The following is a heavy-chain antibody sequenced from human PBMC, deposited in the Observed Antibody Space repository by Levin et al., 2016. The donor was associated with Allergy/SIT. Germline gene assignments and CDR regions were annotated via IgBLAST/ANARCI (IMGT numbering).Heavy chain of an antibody. CDR2: IDPSDSYT. V-gene: IGHV5-10-1*01. J-gene: IGHJ4*02. Sequence: KVSCKGSGYSFTSYWISWVRQMPGKGLEWMGRIDPSDSYTNYSPSFQGHVTISADKSISTAYLQWSSLKASDTAMYYCARHSPTYYYDSSGYYVDYWGQGTLVTVSS. CDR3: ARHSPTYYYDSSGYYVDY. CDR1: GYSFTSYW. D-gene: IGHD3-22*01.